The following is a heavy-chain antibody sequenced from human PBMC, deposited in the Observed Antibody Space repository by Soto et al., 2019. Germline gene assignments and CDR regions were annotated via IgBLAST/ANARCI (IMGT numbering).Heavy chain of an antibody. CDR1: GGSLSDYF. V-gene: IGHV4-34*01. CDR3: ACGFISHWAYFYYIDV. D-gene: IGHD3-10*01. CDR2: INHLGSI. J-gene: IGHJ6*03. Sequence: PSETLSITCVVSGGSLSDYFWSWIRQPPGMALEWIGEINHLGSINYNPSLKSRVTMSVDTSKNQFSLTLNSVTAADTATYYCACGFISHWAYFYYIDVCDRGTTVPVSS.